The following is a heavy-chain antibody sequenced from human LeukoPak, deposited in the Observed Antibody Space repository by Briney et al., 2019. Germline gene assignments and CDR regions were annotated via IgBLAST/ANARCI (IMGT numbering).Heavy chain of an antibody. CDR1: GFTFSSYW. D-gene: IGHD2-15*01. CDR2: IKEDGSEK. J-gene: IGHJ4*02. Sequence: GGSLRLSCAASGFTFSSYWMSWVRQAPGKGLEWVANIKEDGSEKYYVDSVKGRFTISRDNAKNSLYLQMNSLRAEATAVYYCARALRPSWRTPHFFDYWGQGTLVTVSS. V-gene: IGHV3-7*01. CDR3: ARALRPSWRTPHFFDY.